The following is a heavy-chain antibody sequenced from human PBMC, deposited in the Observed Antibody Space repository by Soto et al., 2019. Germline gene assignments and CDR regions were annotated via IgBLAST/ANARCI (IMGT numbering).Heavy chain of an antibody. Sequence: ASVKVSCKASGYTFTSYAMHWVRQAPGQGLEWMGWINAGFGNTKYSQKFQGRVTITRDTSASTAYMELSSLRSEDTAVYYCASDYSDSSGYGINAFDIWRQWTMVTVSS. CDR2: INAGFGNT. D-gene: IGHD3-22*01. V-gene: IGHV1-3*01. CDR3: ASDYSDSSGYGINAFDI. CDR1: GYTFTSYA. J-gene: IGHJ3*02.